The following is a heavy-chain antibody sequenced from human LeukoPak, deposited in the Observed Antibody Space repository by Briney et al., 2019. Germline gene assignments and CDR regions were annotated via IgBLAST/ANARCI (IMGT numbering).Heavy chain of an antibody. CDR2: IYYSGST. D-gene: IGHD6-19*01. CDR3: ARGGEVAGTLDY. V-gene: IGHV4-59*01. J-gene: IGHJ4*02. CDR1: GGSISSYY. Sequence: SETLSLTCTVSGGSISSYYWSWIRQPPGKGLEWIGYIYYSGSTNYNPSLKSRVSISVDTSKNQFSLKLSSVTAADTAVYYCARGGEVAGTLDYWGQGTLVTVSS.